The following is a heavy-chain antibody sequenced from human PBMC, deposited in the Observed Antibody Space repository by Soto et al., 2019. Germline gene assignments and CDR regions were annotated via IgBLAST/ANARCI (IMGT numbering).Heavy chain of an antibody. CDR2: ISAYNGNT. CDR3: ERDNWDLHPHDAFDI. J-gene: IGHJ3*02. CDR1: GYTFTSYG. V-gene: IGHV1-18*04. D-gene: IGHD7-27*01. Sequence: GASVKVSCKASGYTFTSYGISWVRQAPGQGLEWMGWISAYNGNTNYAQKLQGRVTMTTDTSTSTAYMELRSLRSDDTAVYYCERDNWDLHPHDAFDIWGQGTMVTVSS.